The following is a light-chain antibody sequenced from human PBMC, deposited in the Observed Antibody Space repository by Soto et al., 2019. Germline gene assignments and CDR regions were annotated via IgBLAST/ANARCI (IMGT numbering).Light chain of an antibody. CDR3: SSYAATSFLV. CDR1: SSDIGTYNF. Sequence: QSALTQPASVSGSPGQSITMSCTGSSSDIGTYNFVSWYQQHADKAPRLILYEVSNRPSGVSSRFSGSKSGNSASLTISGLQPEDEAHYFCSSYAATSFLVFGGGTKLTVL. J-gene: IGLJ3*02. CDR2: EVS. V-gene: IGLV2-14*01.